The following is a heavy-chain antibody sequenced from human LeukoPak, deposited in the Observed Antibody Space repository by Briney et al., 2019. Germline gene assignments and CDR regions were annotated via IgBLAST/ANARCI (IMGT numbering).Heavy chain of an antibody. CDR1: GFTFSSYA. J-gene: IGHJ4*02. Sequence: RGSLRLSCAASGFTFSSYAMHWVRQAPGKRLEWVAVISYDGSNKYYADSVKGRFTISRDNSKNTLYLQMNSLRAEDTAVYYCARGSSGWYGRVDYWGQGTLVTVSS. CDR2: ISYDGSNK. D-gene: IGHD6-19*01. V-gene: IGHV3-30-3*01. CDR3: ARGSSGWYGRVDY.